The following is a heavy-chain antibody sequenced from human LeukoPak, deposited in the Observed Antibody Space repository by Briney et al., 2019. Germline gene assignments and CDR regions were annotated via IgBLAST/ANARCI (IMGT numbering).Heavy chain of an antibody. CDR1: GFTVSSNY. V-gene: IGHV3-23*01. CDR2: ISGSGGNT. J-gene: IGHJ4*02. CDR3: AKSPFLYGGLDY. D-gene: IGHD3-16*01. Sequence: GGSLRLSCAASGFTVSSNYMSWVRQAPGKGLEWVSTISGSGGNTLYADSVKGRFTISRDNSKNTLYLQVNSLRAEATAVYYCAKSPFLYGGLDYWGQGTPVTVSS.